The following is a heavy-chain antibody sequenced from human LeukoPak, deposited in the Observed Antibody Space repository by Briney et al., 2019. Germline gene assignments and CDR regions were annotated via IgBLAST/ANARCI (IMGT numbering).Heavy chain of an antibody. CDR3: TPTAGTTSYFDY. CDR1: GYTFTGYY. D-gene: IGHD4-23*01. Sequence: ASVKVSFKASGYTFTGYYIYWVRQAPGQGLEWMGWINPNSGGTNYAQKFQGRVTMTRDTSISTAYMELSRLRSDDTAVYYCTPTAGTTSYFDYWGQGTLVTVSS. V-gene: IGHV1-2*02. J-gene: IGHJ4*02. CDR2: INPNSGGT.